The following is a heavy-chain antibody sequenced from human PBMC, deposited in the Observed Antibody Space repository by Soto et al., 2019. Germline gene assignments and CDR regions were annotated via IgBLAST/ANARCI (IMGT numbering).Heavy chain of an antibody. V-gene: IGHV3-53*01. Sequence: AGGSLRLSCAASGFTVSSNYMTWVRQAPGKGLEWVSLLYSGGNTYYADSVKGRFTISRDNSKNTLYLQMNSLRAEDTAVYYCARERIAAGGTHVAFDIWGQGTMVTVSS. J-gene: IGHJ3*02. CDR3: ARERIAAGGTHVAFDI. CDR2: LYSGGNT. D-gene: IGHD6-13*01. CDR1: GFTVSSNY.